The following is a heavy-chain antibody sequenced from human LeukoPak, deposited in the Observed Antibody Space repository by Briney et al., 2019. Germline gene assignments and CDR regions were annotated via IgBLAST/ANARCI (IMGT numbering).Heavy chain of an antibody. D-gene: IGHD6-6*01. CDR1: GGSISSYY. J-gene: IGHJ1*01. V-gene: IGHV4-59*01. CDR2: IYNSGST. Sequence: SETLSLTCTVSGGSISSYYWNWIRQPPGKGLEWIGYIYNSGSTNYNPPLRSRVTISVDTSKNQFSLKLSSVTAADTAVYYCARGGAARLHFQNWGQGTLVTVSS. CDR3: ARGGAARLHFQN.